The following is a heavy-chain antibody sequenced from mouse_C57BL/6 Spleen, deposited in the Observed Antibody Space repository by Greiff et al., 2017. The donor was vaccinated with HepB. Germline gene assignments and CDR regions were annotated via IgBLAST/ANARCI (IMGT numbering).Heavy chain of an antibody. V-gene: IGHV5-9-1*02. CDR1: GFTFSSYA. Sequence: VESGEGLVKPGGSLKLSCAASGFTFSSYAMSWVRQTPEKRLEWVAYISSGGDYIYYADTVKGRFTISRDNARNTLYLQMSSLKSEDTAMYYCTRGGYDYDGAWFAYWGQGTLVTVSA. D-gene: IGHD2-4*01. CDR3: TRGGYDYDGAWFAY. J-gene: IGHJ3*01. CDR2: ISSGGDYI.